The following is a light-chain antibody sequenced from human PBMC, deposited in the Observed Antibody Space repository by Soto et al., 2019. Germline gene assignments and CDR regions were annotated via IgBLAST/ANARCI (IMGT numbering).Light chain of an antibody. J-gene: IGKJ1*01. CDR3: QQYTKRWT. CDR1: QSVGSN. CDR2: GAS. V-gene: IGKV3-15*01. Sequence: EIVMTQSPATLSVSPGERATLSCRARQSVGSNLAWYQQKPGQAPRLLIYGASTRAAGIPARFSGSGSGTEFTLTISSLQSEDFAVYFCQQYTKRWTFGPGTKVEIK.